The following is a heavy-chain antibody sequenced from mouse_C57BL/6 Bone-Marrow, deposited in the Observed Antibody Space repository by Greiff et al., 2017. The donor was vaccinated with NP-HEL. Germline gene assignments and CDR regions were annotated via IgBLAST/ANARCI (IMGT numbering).Heavy chain of an antibody. CDR3: ARGGYGSSYVGFAY. Sequence: EVKLQESGPGLVKPSQSLSLTCSVTGYSITSGYYWNWIRQFPGNKLEWMGYISYDGSNNYNPSLKNRISITRDTSKNQFFLKLNSVTTEDTATYYCARGGYGSSYVGFAYWGQGTLVTVSA. V-gene: IGHV3-6*01. CDR1: GYSITSGYY. D-gene: IGHD1-1*01. J-gene: IGHJ3*01. CDR2: ISYDGSN.